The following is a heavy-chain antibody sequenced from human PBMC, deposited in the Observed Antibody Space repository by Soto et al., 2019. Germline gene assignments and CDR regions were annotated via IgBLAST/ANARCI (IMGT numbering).Heavy chain of an antibody. CDR1: VFVFSYYT. D-gene: IGHD6-19*01. Sequence: PAGSLLFSGSASVFVFSYYTMSLVCQAPGNVLECISVILSDYNTYYAGSVRGRFTISRDNSKNTLYLEMNSLRAEDTAVYYWARRTSGYFGYWGQGALVTVS. V-gene: IGHV3-23*03. J-gene: IGHJ4*02. CDR2: ILSDYNT. CDR3: ARRTSGYFGY.